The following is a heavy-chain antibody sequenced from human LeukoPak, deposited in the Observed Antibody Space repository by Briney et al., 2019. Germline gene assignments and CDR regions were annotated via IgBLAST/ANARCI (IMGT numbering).Heavy chain of an antibody. J-gene: IGHJ4*02. Sequence: GGSLRLSCAASGFTFSSYGMHWVRQAPGKGLEWVAVISYDGSNKYYADSVKGRFTISRDNSKNTLYLQMNSLRAEDTAVYYCAKDSSQWLVTPPVDYWGQGTLVTVSS. CDR1: GFTFSSYG. CDR2: ISYDGSNK. CDR3: AKDSSQWLVTPPVDY. V-gene: IGHV3-30*18. D-gene: IGHD6-19*01.